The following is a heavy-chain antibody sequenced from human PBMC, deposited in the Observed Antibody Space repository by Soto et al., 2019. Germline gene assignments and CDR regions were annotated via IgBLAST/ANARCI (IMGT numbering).Heavy chain of an antibody. CDR2: ISGSGGST. D-gene: IGHD6-13*01. CDR1: GFTFSSYV. V-gene: IGHV3-23*01. J-gene: IGHJ5*02. Sequence: VGSLRLSCAASGFTFSSYVMSWVRQAPGKGLEWVSAISGSGGSTYYADSVKGRFTISRDNSKNTLYLQMNSLRAEDTAVYYCAKLGGYSSRRGWFDPWGQGTLVTVSS. CDR3: AKLGGYSSRRGWFDP.